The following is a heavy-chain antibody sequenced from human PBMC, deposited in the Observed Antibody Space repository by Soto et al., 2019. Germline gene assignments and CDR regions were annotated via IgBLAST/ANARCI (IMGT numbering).Heavy chain of an antibody. CDR1: GFIFSDYY. J-gene: IGHJ4*02. CDR2: ISSSGSTI. Sequence: QVQLVESGGGLVKPGGSLRLSCAASGFIFSDYYMSWIRQAPGKGLEWVSYISSSGSTIYYADSVKGRFTISRDNAKNSLSLQINSLRAEDTAVYYCARVRYYYGSGAYYFDYWGQGTLVTDSS. V-gene: IGHV3-11*01. CDR3: ARVRYYYGSGAYYFDY. D-gene: IGHD3-10*01.